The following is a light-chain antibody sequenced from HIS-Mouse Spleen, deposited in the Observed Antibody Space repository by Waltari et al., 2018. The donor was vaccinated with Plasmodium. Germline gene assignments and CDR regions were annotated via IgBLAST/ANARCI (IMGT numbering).Light chain of an antibody. V-gene: IGLV3-1*01. J-gene: IGLJ2*01. CDR1: KLGYKY. Sequence: SYELTQPPSVSVSPGQTASITCSGDKLGYKYACWYQQKPGKSPVLVIYQGSKRPSGIPERFSGSNSGNTATLTISGTQAMDEADYYCQAWDSSTVVFGGGTKLTVL. CDR2: QGS. CDR3: QAWDSSTVV.